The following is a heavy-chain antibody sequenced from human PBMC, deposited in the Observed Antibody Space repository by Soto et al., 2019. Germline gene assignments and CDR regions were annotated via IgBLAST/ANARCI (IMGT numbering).Heavy chain of an antibody. Sequence: PSETLSLTCTVSGGSISSGGYYWGWIRQHPGKGLEWIGYIYYSGSTYYNPSLKSRVTISVDTSKNQFSLKLSSVTAADTAVYYCASSGSYPGDWFDPWGQGTLVTVSS. J-gene: IGHJ5*02. V-gene: IGHV4-31*03. CDR3: ASSGSYPGDWFDP. D-gene: IGHD1-26*01. CDR1: GGSISSGGYY. CDR2: IYYSGST.